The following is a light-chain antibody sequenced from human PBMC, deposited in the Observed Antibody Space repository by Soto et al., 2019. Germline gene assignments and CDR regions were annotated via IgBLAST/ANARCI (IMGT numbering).Light chain of an antibody. CDR3: NSQTSSGIRV. V-gene: IGLV2-14*01. Sequence: QSVLTQPASVSGSPGQSITISCTGTSSDFGGFNHVSWYQHHPGKAPKLIISEVTYRPSGVSNRFSGSKSGFTASLTISGLQAEDEADYYCNSQTSSGIRVFGTGTKVTVL. CDR2: EVT. J-gene: IGLJ1*01. CDR1: SSDFGGFNH.